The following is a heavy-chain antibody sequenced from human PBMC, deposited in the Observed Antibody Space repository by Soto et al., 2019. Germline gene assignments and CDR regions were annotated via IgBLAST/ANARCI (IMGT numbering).Heavy chain of an antibody. V-gene: IGHV4-34*01. D-gene: IGHD1-20*01. CDR1: GGSVSGYY. CDR2: INHSGST. J-gene: IGHJ4*02. Sequence: PSETLSLTCAVYGGSVSGYYWSWIRQPPGKGLEWIGEINHSGSTNYNPSLKSRVTISVDTSKNQFSLKLSSVTAADTAGYYCARGPGRLTGTAIDYWGQGTLVTVSS. CDR3: ARGPGRLTGTAIDY.